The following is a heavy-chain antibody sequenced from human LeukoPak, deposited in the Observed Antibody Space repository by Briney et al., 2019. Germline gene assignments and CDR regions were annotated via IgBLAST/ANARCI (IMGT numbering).Heavy chain of an antibody. V-gene: IGHV4-31*03. J-gene: IGHJ4*02. CDR1: GGSISSGGYY. CDR3: ARVRDFWSTISGGTFDY. D-gene: IGHD3-3*01. Sequence: SETLSLTCTVSGGSISSGGYYWSWIRQHPGKGLEWIGYIYYSGSTYYNPSLKSRVTISVDTSKNQFSLKLSSVTAADTAVYYCARVRDFWSTISGGTFDYWGQGTLVTVSS. CDR2: IYYSGST.